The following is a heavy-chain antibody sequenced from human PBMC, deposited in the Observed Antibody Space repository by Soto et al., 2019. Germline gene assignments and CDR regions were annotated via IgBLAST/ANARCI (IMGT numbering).Heavy chain of an antibody. Sequence: GGSLRLSCAASGFTFSTYSMHWVRQATGKGLEWVAIILFDGSDKYYADSVRGRFTISRDNYKNTLYLQMNSLRAEDTAVYYCVKDKPSLDYWGQGTLVTVSS. V-gene: IGHV3-33*06. CDR3: VKDKPSLDY. CDR1: GFTFSTYS. CDR2: ILFDGSDK. J-gene: IGHJ4*02.